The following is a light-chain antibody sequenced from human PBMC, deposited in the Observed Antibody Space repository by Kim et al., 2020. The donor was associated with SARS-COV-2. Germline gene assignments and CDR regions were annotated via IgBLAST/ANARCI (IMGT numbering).Light chain of an antibody. CDR2: EVS. J-gene: IGLJ1*01. V-gene: IGLV2-23*02. CDR3: CSYADSSTYV. Sequence: GQSLAISGTGTSSDGGSYNLGSWYQQHPGKAPKLMIYEVSTRPSGVSNRFSGCNSGNTASLTISGLQAEDEADYYCCSYADSSTYVFGTGTKVTVL. CDR1: SSDGGSYNL.